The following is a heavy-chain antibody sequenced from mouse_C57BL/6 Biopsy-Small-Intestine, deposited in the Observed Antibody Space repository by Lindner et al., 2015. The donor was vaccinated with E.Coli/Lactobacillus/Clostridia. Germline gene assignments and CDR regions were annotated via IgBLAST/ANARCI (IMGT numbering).Heavy chain of an antibody. CDR3: ALTGTEGFNY. CDR1: GYSFTDYN. CDR2: INPDYGTT. Sequence: VQLQESGPELVKPGASVKISCKASGYSFTDYNMNWVKQSNGKSLEWIGVINPDYGTTSYNQKFKGKATLTVDQSSSAAYMQLNSLTSEDSAVYYCALTGTEGFNYWGQGTTLTVSS. D-gene: IGHD4-1*01. J-gene: IGHJ2*01. V-gene: IGHV1-39*01.